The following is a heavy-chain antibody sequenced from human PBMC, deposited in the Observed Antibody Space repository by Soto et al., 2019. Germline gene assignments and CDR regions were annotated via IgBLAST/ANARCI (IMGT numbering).Heavy chain of an antibody. CDR1: LGPVSSYA. J-gene: IGHJ4*02. CDR2: IIPIFGTA. CDR3: ARGGSGSYDFGY. D-gene: IGHD3-10*01. Sequence: SVQVSCQASLGPVSSYASSWVRQAPGQGLEWMGGIIPIFGTANYGQKFQGRVTITAGESTSTAYMELSSRRSEASAVYYCARGGSGSYDFGYWGQGNRVAVCS. V-gene: IGHV1-69*01.